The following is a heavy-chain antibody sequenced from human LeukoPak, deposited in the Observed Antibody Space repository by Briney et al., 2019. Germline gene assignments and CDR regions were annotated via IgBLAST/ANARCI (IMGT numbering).Heavy chain of an antibody. D-gene: IGHD6-19*01. V-gene: IGHV4-31*03. CDR3: ANTKQWLAFDY. J-gene: IGHJ4*02. Sequence: PSQTLSLTCTVSGGSISSGGYYWSWIRQHPGKGLEWIGYIYYSGTTNYNPSLKSRVAISLDTSKNEFSLKLSSVTAADTAVYYCANTKQWLAFDYWSQGTLVTVSS. CDR2: IYYSGTT. CDR1: GGSISSGGYY.